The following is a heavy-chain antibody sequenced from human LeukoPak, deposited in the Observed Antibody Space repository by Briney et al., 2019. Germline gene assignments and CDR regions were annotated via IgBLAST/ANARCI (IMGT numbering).Heavy chain of an antibody. CDR3: ARGTLPPYDSSGTFGF. Sequence: GASVKVSCKASGYTFTSYAMNWARQAPGQGLEWMGWINTNTGNPTYAQGFTGRFVFSLDTSVSTAYLQISSLKAEDTAVYYCARGTLPPYDSSGTFGFWGQGTLVTVSS. D-gene: IGHD3-22*01. CDR2: INTNTGNP. CDR1: GYTFTSYA. J-gene: IGHJ4*02. V-gene: IGHV7-4-1*02.